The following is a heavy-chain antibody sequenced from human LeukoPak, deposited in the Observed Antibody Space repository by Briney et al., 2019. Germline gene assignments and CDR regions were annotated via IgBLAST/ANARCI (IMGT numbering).Heavy chain of an antibody. CDR3: ARRGYTYGYTY. D-gene: IGHD5-18*01. CDR1: GFTFSTYW. V-gene: IGHV3-74*01. Sequence: GGSLRLSCAASGFTFSTYWMHWVRQAPGKGLVWVSLINSGGDDTRYADSVKGRFTISRDNAKNTLYLQMNSLRAEDTAVYYCARRGYTYGYTYWGQGTLVTVSS. CDR2: INSGGDDT. J-gene: IGHJ4*02.